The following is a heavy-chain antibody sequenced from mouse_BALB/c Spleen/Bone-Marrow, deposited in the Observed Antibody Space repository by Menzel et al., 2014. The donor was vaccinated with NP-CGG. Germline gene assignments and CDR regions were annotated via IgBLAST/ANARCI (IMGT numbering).Heavy chain of an antibody. Sequence: EVQLQQSGAELVKPGASVKLSCTASGFNIKDTYMHWVKQRPEQVLEWIGRIDPANGNTKYDPKFQGKATITADTSSNTAYLQLSSLTSEDTAVYYCAPYYYGSSLFAYWGQGTLVTVSA. CDR1: GFNIKDTY. CDR2: IDPANGNT. J-gene: IGHJ3*01. CDR3: APYYYGSSLFAY. D-gene: IGHD1-1*01. V-gene: IGHV14-3*02.